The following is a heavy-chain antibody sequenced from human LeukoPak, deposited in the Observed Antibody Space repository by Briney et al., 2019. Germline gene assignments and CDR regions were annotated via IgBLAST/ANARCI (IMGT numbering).Heavy chain of an antibody. CDR3: ARDRGTQLWPGGNYFED. CDR1: GFTFSNYG. Sequence: GSLRLSCAASGFTFSNYGMHWVRQAPGKGPEWMVVISYDGNNKYYADSVKGRFTISRDNSKSTLYLQMNNLRVDDTAVYYCARDRGTQLWPGGNYFEDWGQGTLVTVSS. J-gene: IGHJ4*02. CDR2: ISYDGNNK. V-gene: IGHV3-30*03. D-gene: IGHD5-18*01.